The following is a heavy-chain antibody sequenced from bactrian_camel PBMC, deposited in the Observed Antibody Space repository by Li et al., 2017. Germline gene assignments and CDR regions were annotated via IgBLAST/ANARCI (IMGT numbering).Heavy chain of an antibody. Sequence: QLVESGGGSVQAGGSLRLSCAVSGATWSVACMGWYRQAPGKEREAVATIHGAPGGANYADSVKGRFTISQDNAKNMVYLQMNSLKPEDTAVYYCAADIWPCRPVIASTAIANWGQGTQVTVS. J-gene: IGHJ4*01. CDR2: IHGAPGGA. CDR3: AADIWPCRPVIASTAIAN. CDR1: GATWSVAC. D-gene: IGHD6*01. V-gene: IGHV3S53*01.